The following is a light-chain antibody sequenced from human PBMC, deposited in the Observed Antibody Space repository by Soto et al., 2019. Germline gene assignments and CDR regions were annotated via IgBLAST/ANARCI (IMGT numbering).Light chain of an antibody. J-gene: IGKJ1*01. V-gene: IGKV1-5*03. Sequence: DIQMTQSPSTLSASVGDRVTITCRASQSISNLLAWYQQKPGKAPYLLIYKASSLESGVPSRFSGSASGTEFTLTISSLQPDVFASYYCHQYYSYPWTFGQGTKVEIK. CDR3: HQYYSYPWT. CDR2: KAS. CDR1: QSISNL.